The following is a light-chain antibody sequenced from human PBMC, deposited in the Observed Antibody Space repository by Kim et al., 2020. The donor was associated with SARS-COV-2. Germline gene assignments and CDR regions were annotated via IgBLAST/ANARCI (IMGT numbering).Light chain of an antibody. CDR3: QQYGSSPCT. CDR2: GAS. CDR1: QSVSSSY. V-gene: IGKV3-20*01. Sequence: EIVLTQSPGTLSLSPGERATLSCRASQSVSSSYLAWYQQKPGKAPRLLIYGASSRATGIPARFSGSGSGTDFTLTISRLEPEDFAVYYCQQYGSSPCTFGQGTKVEIK. J-gene: IGKJ1*01.